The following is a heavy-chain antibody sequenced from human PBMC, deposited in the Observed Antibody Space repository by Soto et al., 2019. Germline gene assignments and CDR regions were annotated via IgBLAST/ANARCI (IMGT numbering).Heavy chain of an antibody. J-gene: IGHJ3*02. CDR3: AGPRGDSYGPGALDI. CDR2: IYPGDSDT. Sequence: GESLQISGKGSGYSVTSYWIGWVRQKPGKGLEWMGIIYPGDSDTRYSPSFQGQVTISADQSLSTAYLQWSSLKASDTAMYYCAGPRGDSYGPGALDIWGQGTMVTVSS. D-gene: IGHD5-18*01. CDR1: GYSVTSYW. V-gene: IGHV5-51*01.